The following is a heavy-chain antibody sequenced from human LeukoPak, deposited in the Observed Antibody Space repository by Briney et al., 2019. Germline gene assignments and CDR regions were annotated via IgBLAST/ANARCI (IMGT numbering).Heavy chain of an antibody. Sequence: GRSLRLSCAASGFTFSSYGMHWVRQAPGKGLEWVAVISYDGSSKYYADSVKGRFTISRDNSKNTLYLQMNSLRAEDTAVYYCAKDQCGGDCYYFDYWGQGTLVTVSS. V-gene: IGHV3-30*18. CDR1: GFTFSSYG. CDR2: ISYDGSSK. CDR3: AKDQCGGDCYYFDY. J-gene: IGHJ4*02. D-gene: IGHD2-21*02.